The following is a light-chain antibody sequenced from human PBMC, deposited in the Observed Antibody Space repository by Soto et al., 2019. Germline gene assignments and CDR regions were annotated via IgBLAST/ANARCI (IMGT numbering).Light chain of an antibody. V-gene: IGKV3-11*01. CDR3: QQRSNWPPYT. J-gene: IGKJ2*01. CDR1: QSVSSY. CDR2: DAS. Sequence: EIVLTQSPATLSLSPGERATLSCRASQSVSSYLAWYQQKPGQAPRLLIYDASNRATGIPARFSGSGSGTDFTLTSSSPEPEDFAVYYCQQRSNWPPYTFGQGTKLEIK.